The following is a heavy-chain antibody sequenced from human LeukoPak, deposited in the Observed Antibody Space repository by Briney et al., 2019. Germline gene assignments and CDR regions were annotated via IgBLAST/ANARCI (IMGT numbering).Heavy chain of an antibody. CDR2: IHSSRGT. D-gene: IGHD3-10*01. CDR3: ARDDGEGIDY. Sequence: PSETLSLTCTVSGGSISNYYWSWIRQPPGKGLEWTGYIHSSRGTNYNPSLKSRVTISPDTSRNQFSLKLSSVTAADTAVYYCARDDGEGIDYWGQGTLVTVSS. CDR1: GGSISNYY. J-gene: IGHJ4*02. V-gene: IGHV4-59*12.